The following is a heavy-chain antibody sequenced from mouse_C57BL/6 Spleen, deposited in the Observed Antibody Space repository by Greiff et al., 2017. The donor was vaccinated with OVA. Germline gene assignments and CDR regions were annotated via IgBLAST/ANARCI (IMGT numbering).Heavy chain of an antibody. CDR1: GYSITSGYY. Sequence: EVKVEESGPGLVKPSQSLSLTCSVTGYSITSGYYWNWIRQFPGNKLEWMGYISYDGSNNYNPSLKNRISLTRDTSKNQFFLKLNAMTTEDTATYYCARRTVVAPFDYWGQGTTLPVSS. CDR2: ISYDGSN. J-gene: IGHJ2*01. D-gene: IGHD1-1*01. CDR3: ARRTVVAPFDY. V-gene: IGHV3-6*01.